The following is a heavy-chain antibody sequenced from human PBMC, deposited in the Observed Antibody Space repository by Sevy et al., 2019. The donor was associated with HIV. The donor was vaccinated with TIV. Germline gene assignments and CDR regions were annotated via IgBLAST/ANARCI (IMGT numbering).Heavy chain of an antibody. V-gene: IGHV3-21*01. CDR1: GFTFNTYT. CDR2: ITYLRNYI. Sequence: GGSLRLSCAASGFTFNTYTMNWVRQAPGKGLEWVSSITYLRNYIYYADSVKGRFTISRNNAENSLYLQMNSLRAEDTAVYYCARLGSSGWAGMDVWGQGTTVTVSS. D-gene: IGHD6-19*01. J-gene: IGHJ6*02. CDR3: ARLGSSGWAGMDV.